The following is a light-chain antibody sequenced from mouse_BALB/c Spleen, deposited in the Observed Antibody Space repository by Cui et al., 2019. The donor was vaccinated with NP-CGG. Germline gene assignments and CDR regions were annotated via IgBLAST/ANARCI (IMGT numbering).Light chain of an antibody. CDR2: GTN. Sequence: QACLTQESALPTSPGETVTLTCRSSTGAVTTSNYANWVQEKPDHLFTGLIGGTNNRAPGVPARFSGSLIGDKAALTITGAQTEDEAIYFCALWYSNHWVFGGGTKLTVL. CDR1: TGAVTTSNY. V-gene: IGLV1*01. CDR3: ALWYSNHWV. J-gene: IGLJ1*01.